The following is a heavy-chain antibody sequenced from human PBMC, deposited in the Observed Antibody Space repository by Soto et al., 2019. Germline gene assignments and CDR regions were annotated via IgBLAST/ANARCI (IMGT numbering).Heavy chain of an antibody. D-gene: IGHD3-16*01. J-gene: IGHJ6*02. V-gene: IGHV4-39*01. CDR2: IYYSGST. Sequence: SETLSLTCTVSGGSISSSSYYWGWIRQPPGKGLEWIGSIYYSGSTYYNPSLKSRVTISVDTSKNQFSLKLSSVTAADTAVYYCARQGPPVMDYGMDVWGQGTTVTVSS. CDR3: ARQGPPVMDYGMDV. CDR1: GGSISSSSYY.